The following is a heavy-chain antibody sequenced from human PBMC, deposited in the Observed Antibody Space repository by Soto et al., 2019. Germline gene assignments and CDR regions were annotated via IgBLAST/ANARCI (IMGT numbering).Heavy chain of an antibody. D-gene: IGHD2-15*01. CDR3: ARHSCSGGSCYSWYYYYGMDV. J-gene: IGHJ6*02. CDR2: IYYSGST. CDR1: GGSISSSSYY. Sequence: QLQLQESGPGLVKPSETLSLTCTVSGGSISSSSYYWGWIRQPPGKGLEWIGSIYYSGSTYYNPSLKCRVTISVDTSKNQFSLKLSSVTAADTAVYYCARHSCSGGSCYSWYYYYGMDVWGQGTTVTVSS. V-gene: IGHV4-39*01.